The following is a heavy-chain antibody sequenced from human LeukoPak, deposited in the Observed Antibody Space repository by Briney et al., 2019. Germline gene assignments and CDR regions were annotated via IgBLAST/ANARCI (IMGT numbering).Heavy chain of an antibody. CDR3: ARSAPGGAFDI. Sequence: SETLSLTCTVSGYSLSSGYYWGWIRQPPGKGLEWIGSIYHSGSTYYNPSLKSRATISVDTSKNQFSLKLSSVTAADTAVYYCARSAPGGAFDIWGQGTMVTVSS. D-gene: IGHD3-10*01. V-gene: IGHV4-38-2*02. CDR2: IYHSGST. J-gene: IGHJ3*02. CDR1: GYSLSSGYY.